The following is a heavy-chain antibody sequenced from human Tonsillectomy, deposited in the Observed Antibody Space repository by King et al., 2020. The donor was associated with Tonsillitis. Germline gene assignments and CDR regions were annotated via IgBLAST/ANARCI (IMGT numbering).Heavy chain of an antibody. CDR2: LSSSTSYI. CDR3: ARDLSHYDVSRYVDP. D-gene: IGHD3-22*01. Sequence: VQLVESGGGLVKPGGSLRLSCAASGFTLSSYTMSWVRQAPGKGLEWVSSLSSSTSYIYYTDSVKGRFTISRDNAKNSVYLQMNSLRAEDTAVYYCARDLSHYDVSRYVDPWGQGTLVTVSS. V-gene: IGHV3-21*01. J-gene: IGHJ5*02. CDR1: GFTLSSYT.